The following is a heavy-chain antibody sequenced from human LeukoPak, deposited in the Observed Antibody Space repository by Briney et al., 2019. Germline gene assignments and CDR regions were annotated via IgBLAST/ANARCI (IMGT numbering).Heavy chain of an antibody. CDR1: GFTFSNYA. CDR2: ISGSGGTT. CDR3: ARVPDSGSFNFDY. J-gene: IGHJ4*02. Sequence: GGSLRLSCATSGFTFSNYAVSWVRQAPGKGLEWVSSISGSGGTTYYADAVKGRFTISRDKYNNTLYLQMDSMRDEDTAVYYCARVPDSGSFNFDYWGQGTLVTVSS. V-gene: IGHV3-23*01. D-gene: IGHD1-26*01.